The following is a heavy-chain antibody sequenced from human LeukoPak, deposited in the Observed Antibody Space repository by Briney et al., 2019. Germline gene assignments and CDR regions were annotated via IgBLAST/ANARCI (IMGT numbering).Heavy chain of an antibody. V-gene: IGHV1-69*05. CDR2: IIPILGTA. CDR1: GGTFSSYA. Sequence: ASVKVSCKASGGTFSSYAISWVRQAPGQGLEWMGGIIPILGTANYAQKFQGRVTITTDESTSTAYMELSSLRSEDTAVYYCARDKARYSYGYSYDYWGQGTLVTVSS. J-gene: IGHJ4*02. D-gene: IGHD5-18*01. CDR3: ARDKARYSYGYSYDY.